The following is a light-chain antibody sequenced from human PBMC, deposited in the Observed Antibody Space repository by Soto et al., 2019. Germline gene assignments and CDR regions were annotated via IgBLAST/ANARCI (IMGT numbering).Light chain of an antibody. CDR1: QSVSNNY. CDR2: GAS. V-gene: IGKV3-20*01. CDR3: QQYGSSGT. J-gene: IGKJ1*01. Sequence: EIVLTQSPGTLSLSPGERAALSYRASQSVSNNYLAWYQQKPGQAPRLLIYGASNRDTGIPDRFSGSGSGTDFTLTISRLEPEDFAVYYCQQYGSSGTFGQGTKVVMK.